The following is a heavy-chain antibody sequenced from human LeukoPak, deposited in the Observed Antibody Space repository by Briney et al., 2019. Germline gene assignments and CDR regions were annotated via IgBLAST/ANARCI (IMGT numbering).Heavy chain of an antibody. CDR1: GGSISSYY. CDR2: IYNSGST. V-gene: IGHV4-59*01. CDR3: ARGGYSYGYDDDFDY. J-gene: IGHJ4*02. D-gene: IGHD5-18*01. Sequence: EPSETLSLTCTVSGGSISSYYWSWIRQPPGKGLEWIGYIYNSGSTNYNPSLKSRVTISVDTSKNKFSLKLSSVTAADTAVYYCARGGYSYGYDDDFDYWGQVTLVTGSS.